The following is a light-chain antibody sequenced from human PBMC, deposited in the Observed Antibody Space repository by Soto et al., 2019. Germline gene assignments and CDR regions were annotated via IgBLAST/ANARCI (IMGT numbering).Light chain of an antibody. CDR3: QQYNDWPRT. CDR2: DAS. CDR1: QSVSNN. V-gene: IGKV3D-15*01. J-gene: IGKJ1*01. Sequence: EIVMTQSPATLSVSPGERATLSCRASQSVSNNYLAWYQQKPGQAPRLLIYDASARATGIPARFSGSGSGTDFTLTISSLQSEDFAVYYCQQYNDWPRTFGQGTKVDIK.